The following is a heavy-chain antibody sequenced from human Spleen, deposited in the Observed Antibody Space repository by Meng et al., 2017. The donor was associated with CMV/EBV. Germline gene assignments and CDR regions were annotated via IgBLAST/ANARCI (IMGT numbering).Heavy chain of an antibody. D-gene: IGHD2-8*02. CDR1: GFTFSAYA. Sequence: LSLTCAASGFTFSAYAMNWVRQAPGKGLEWVSVISGSGGTTYYADSVKGRFTVSRDNSKNTLYLQMSSLRAEDTAVYYCAKYSGGISLDYWGQGTLVTVSS. CDR3: AKYSGGISLDY. CDR2: ISGSGGTT. J-gene: IGHJ4*02. V-gene: IGHV3-23*01.